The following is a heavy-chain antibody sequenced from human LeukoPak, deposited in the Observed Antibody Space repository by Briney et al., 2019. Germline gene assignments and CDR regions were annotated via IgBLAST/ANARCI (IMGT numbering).Heavy chain of an antibody. V-gene: IGHV3-9*02. J-gene: IGHJ4*02. D-gene: IGHD2-2*02. CDR1: GFTSHDYT. Sequence: GRSLRLSCAASGFTSHDYTMHWVRQAPGKGLEWVSGISWNSGSTGYADSVKGRFTISRDNAKNSLYLQMNSLRAEDTAVYYCARGHRLYGLGYFDYWGQGTLVTVSS. CDR2: ISWNSGST. CDR3: ARGHRLYGLGYFDY.